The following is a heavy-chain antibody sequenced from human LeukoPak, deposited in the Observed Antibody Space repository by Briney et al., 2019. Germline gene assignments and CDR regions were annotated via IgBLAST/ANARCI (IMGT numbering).Heavy chain of an antibody. CDR1: GFTFSSYG. CDR3: ARDFHYYGSGSYVGY. CDR2: IWYDGSNK. J-gene: IGHJ4*02. D-gene: IGHD3-10*01. V-gene: IGHV3-33*01. Sequence: GGSLRLSCAASGFTFSSYGMHWVRQAPGKGLEWVVVIWYDGSNKYYADSVKGRFTISRDNSKNTLYLQMNSLRAEDTAVYYCARDFHYYGSGSYVGYWGQGTLVTVSS.